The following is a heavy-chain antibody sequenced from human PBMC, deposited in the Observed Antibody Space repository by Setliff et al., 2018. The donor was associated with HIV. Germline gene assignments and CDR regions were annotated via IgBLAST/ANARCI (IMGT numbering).Heavy chain of an antibody. CDR2: ILSTGERT. CDR3: AKELAASGLGYFDS. J-gene: IGHJ4*02. CDR1: GFIVSSKY. V-gene: IGHV3-23*01. D-gene: IGHD3-22*01. Sequence: GGSLRLSCAASGFIVSSKYMSWVRQAPGEGLEWVSAILSTGERTFYADSVKGRFTISRDNSKNTVYLQMNSLRAEDTAEYYCAKELAASGLGYFDSWGRGILVTVSS.